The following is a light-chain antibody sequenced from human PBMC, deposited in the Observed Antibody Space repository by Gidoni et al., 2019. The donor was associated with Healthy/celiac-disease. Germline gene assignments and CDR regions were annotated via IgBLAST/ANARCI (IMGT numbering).Light chain of an antibody. CDR1: QSISSY. J-gene: IGKJ2*01. CDR2: AAS. V-gene: IGKV1-39*01. CDR3: HQSYSTPYT. Sequence: DIRMTQSPSSLAASVGDGVTITCRASQSISSYLNWYQQQPGKAPQLLIYAASSLQSGVPSRFSGSGSGTDFTLPISSLQPDDFATYYCHQSYSTPYTFXQXTKLXIK.